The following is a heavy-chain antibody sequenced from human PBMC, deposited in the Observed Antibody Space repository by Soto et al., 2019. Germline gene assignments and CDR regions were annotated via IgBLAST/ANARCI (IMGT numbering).Heavy chain of an antibody. CDR3: AKSIGCSGGICY. D-gene: IGHD2-15*01. V-gene: IGHV3-23*01. CDR2: ITGSGGGT. Sequence: DVQLLESGGGLVQPGGSLRLSCAASGFSFPSSAMTWVRQAPGKGLEWVSAITGSGGGTYYADSVKGRFAISRDNSKNTVFLQMDSLRAGDTAVYYCAKSIGCSGGICYWGQGTQVTVSS. CDR1: GFSFPSSA. J-gene: IGHJ4*02.